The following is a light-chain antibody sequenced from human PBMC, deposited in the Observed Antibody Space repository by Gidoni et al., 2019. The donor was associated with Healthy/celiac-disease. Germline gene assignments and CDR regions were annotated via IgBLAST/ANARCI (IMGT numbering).Light chain of an antibody. CDR3: QQRSNWPGFT. V-gene: IGKV3-11*01. Sequence: EIVLTQSPATLSLSPGERATLSCRASQRVSSYLAWYQQKPAEAPRRLIYDASNRAAGIPARFSGSGSGTDFTLTISSLEPEDFAVYYCQQRSNWPGFTFGPXTKVDIK. CDR1: QRVSSY. CDR2: DAS. J-gene: IGKJ3*01.